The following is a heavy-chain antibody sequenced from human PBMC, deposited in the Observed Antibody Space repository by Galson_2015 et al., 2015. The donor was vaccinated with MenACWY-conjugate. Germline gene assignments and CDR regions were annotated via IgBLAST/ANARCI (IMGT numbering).Heavy chain of an antibody. CDR2: IRSKAYGGTT. CDR3: TRVGYCAGGVRSPLGY. D-gene: IGHD2-8*02. J-gene: IGHJ4*02. V-gene: IGHV3-49*04. CDR1: GFTFGDYA. Sequence: SLRLSCAASGFTFGDYAVSWVRQAPGKGLEWVGFIRSKAYGGTTEYAASVKGRFTISRDDSKSIAYLQMNSLKTEDTAVYYCTRVGYCAGGVRSPLGYWGQGTLVTVSS.